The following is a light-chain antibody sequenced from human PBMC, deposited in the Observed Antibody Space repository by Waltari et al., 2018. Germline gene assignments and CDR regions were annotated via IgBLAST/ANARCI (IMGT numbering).Light chain of an antibody. J-gene: IGKJ4*01. CDR1: ESIASH. V-gene: IGKV3-11*01. CDR2: DES. Sequence: EIVLTQSPATLSLSPGQRATLSCRASESIASHLAWFRQKPGQPPRLLIYDESTRATGIPARFSGSGFGTDFTLTISSLEPEDFAVYFCQQGSMWPLTFGGGTTVEIK. CDR3: QQGSMWPLT.